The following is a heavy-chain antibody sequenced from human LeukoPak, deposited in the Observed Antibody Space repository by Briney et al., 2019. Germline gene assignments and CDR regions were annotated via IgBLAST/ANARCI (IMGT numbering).Heavy chain of an antibody. V-gene: IGHV4-59*08. D-gene: IGHD3-16*02. CDR3: ARHLKAGPITFGGVISP. J-gene: IGHJ4*02. CDR2: IYYSGST. CDR1: GGSISSYY. Sequence: SETLSLTCTVSGGSISSYYWSWIRQPPGKGLEWIGYIYYSGSTNYNPSLKSRLTISGDSSKNHFSLKLSSVTAADTAMYYCARHLKAGPITFGGVISPWGQGTLVTVSS.